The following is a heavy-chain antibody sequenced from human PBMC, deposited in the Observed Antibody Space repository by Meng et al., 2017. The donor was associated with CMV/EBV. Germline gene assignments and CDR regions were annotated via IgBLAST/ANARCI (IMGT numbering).Heavy chain of an antibody. J-gene: IGHJ3*02. CDR2: INPNSGGT. V-gene: IGHV1-2*02. D-gene: IGHD3-10*01. Sequence: ASALVSCKAAGYTFTGYYMHWVRQAPGQGLEWMGWINPNSGGTNYAQKFQGRVTMIRDTSISTAHMELSRLRSDDTAVYYCARAPRGEAFDIWGQGTMVTVSS. CDR1: GYTFTGYY. CDR3: ARAPRGEAFDI.